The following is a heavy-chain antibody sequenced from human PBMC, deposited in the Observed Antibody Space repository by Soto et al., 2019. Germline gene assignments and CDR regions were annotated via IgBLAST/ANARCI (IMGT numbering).Heavy chain of an antibody. CDR3: ARAAFLGYCSSTSCYRYYYYGMDV. J-gene: IGHJ6*02. Sequence: QVQLQESGPGLVKPSQTLSLTCTVSGGSISSGDYYWSWIRQPPGRGLEWIGYIYYSGSTYYNPSLKSRVTISVHTSKNQFSLKLSSVTAEDTAVYYCARAAFLGYCSSTSCYRYYYYGMDVWGQGTTVTVSS. CDR2: IYYSGST. D-gene: IGHD2-2*01. V-gene: IGHV4-30-4*01. CDR1: GGSISSGDYY.